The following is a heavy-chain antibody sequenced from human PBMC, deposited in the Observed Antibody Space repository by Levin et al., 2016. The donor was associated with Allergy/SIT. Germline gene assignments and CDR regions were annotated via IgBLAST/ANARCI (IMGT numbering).Heavy chain of an antibody. D-gene: IGHD4-17*01. CDR2: ISYDGSNK. CDR3: ARVGDYGFVNYYYYGMDV. J-gene: IGHJ6*02. Sequence: WIRQPPGKGLEWVAVISYDGSNKYYADSVKGRFTISRDNSKNTLYLQMNSLRAEDTAVYYCARVGDYGFVNYYYYGMDVWGQGTTVTVSS. V-gene: IGHV3-30*04.